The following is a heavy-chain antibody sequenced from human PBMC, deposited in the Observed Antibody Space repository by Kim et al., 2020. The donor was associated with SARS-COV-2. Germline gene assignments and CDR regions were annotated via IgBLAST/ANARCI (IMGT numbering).Heavy chain of an antibody. J-gene: IGHJ6*02. CDR3: ARDVLVMVRPDYYYYYGMVV. V-gene: IGHV3-48*02. CDR2: ISSSSSTI. CDR1: GFTFSSYS. Sequence: GGSLRLSCAASGFTFSSYSMNWVRQAPGKGLEWVSYISSSSSTIYYADSAKGRFTISRDNAKNSLYLQMNSLRDEDTAVYYCARDVLVMVRPDYYYYYGMVVWGQGTTVTVSS. D-gene: IGHD3-10*01.